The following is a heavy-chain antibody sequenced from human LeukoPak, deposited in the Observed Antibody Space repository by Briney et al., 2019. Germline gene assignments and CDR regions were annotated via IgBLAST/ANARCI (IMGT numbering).Heavy chain of an antibody. V-gene: IGHV4-4*09. CDR1: GDSISSYY. CDR3: ARDSGWSFDY. D-gene: IGHD6-19*01. Sequence: ASETLSLTCTVSGDSISSYYWSWIRQPPGKGLEWIGYIYTSGSTNYNPSLKSRVTISVDTSKNQFSLKLSSVTAADTAVYYCARDSGWSFDYWGQGTLVTVSS. CDR2: IYTSGST. J-gene: IGHJ4*02.